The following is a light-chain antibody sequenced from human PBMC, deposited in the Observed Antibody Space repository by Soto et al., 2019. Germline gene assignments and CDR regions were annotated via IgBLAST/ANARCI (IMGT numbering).Light chain of an antibody. CDR1: SSDVGSYNL. CDR2: EGS. V-gene: IGLV2-23*01. Sequence: QSVLTQPASVSGSPGQSITISCTGTSSDVGSYNLVSWYQQHPGKAPKLMIYEGSKRPSGVSNRFSGSKSGNTASLTISGLQAEDEADYYCCSYAGSSPYVFGTGTKVTGL. J-gene: IGLJ1*01. CDR3: CSYAGSSPYV.